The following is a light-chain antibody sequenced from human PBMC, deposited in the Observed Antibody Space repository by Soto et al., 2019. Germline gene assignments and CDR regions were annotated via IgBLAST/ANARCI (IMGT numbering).Light chain of an antibody. J-gene: IGKJ1*01. Sequence: DVQMTQSPSTLSASVGDRVTITCRASQSISTWLAWYQQKPGKAPNLLIHKASSLESGVPSRFSGSGFGAEFTLTISGLQPDDAATYYCQQYDNYWTFGQGTKVEI. CDR1: QSISTW. CDR2: KAS. CDR3: QQYDNYWT. V-gene: IGKV1-5*03.